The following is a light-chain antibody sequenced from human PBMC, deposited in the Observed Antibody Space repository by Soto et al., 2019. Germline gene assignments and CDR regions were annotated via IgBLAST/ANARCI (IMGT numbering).Light chain of an antibody. CDR3: QQYAGSPRT. V-gene: IGKV3-15*01. CDR1: QSVRSN. J-gene: IGKJ1*01. CDR2: GAS. Sequence: EVVMTQSPATLSVSPGERVTLSCRASQSVRSNLAWYQQKPGQSPRLLIYGASTRATGIPARFSGSGSGTDFTLTISRLEPEDFAVYYCQQYAGSPRTFGQGTKVDIK.